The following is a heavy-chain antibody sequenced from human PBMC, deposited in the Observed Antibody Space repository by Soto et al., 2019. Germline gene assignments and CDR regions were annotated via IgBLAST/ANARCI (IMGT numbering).Heavy chain of an antibody. Sequence: QVQLVQSGAEVKKPESSVKVSCKASGGTFSSYTISWVRQAPGQGLEWMGRIIPILGIANYAQKFQGRVTITADKSTSTAYMELSSLRSEDTAVYYCAREGLFGYCSGGSCYSVPWFDPWGQGTLVTVSS. CDR1: GGTFSSYT. CDR2: IIPILGIA. J-gene: IGHJ5*02. CDR3: AREGLFGYCSGGSCYSVPWFDP. D-gene: IGHD2-15*01. V-gene: IGHV1-69*08.